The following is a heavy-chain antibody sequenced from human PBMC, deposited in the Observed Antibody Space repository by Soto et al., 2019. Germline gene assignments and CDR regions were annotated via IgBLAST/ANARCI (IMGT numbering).Heavy chain of an antibody. V-gene: IGHV3-30-3*01. CDR2: ISFDGNNI. Sequence: GGSLRLSCASSGFNFSFYAMHWVRQTPGKGLEWVAVISFDGNNIYYADSVRGRFTISRDSSSSMLYLQMNNLKPEDSAIYYCARVVCSSIGCVAQFDNWGQGTLVTVST. CDR3: ARVVCSSIGCVAQFDN. CDR1: GFNFSFYA. D-gene: IGHD2-2*01. J-gene: IGHJ4*02.